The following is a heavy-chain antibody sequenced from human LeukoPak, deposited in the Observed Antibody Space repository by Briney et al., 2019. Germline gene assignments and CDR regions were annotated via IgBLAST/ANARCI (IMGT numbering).Heavy chain of an antibody. D-gene: IGHD3-22*01. CDR2: IKTYTEGETK. Sequence: GGSLRLSCAASGFTFSDAWMSWVRQAPGKGLEWVGRIKTYTEGETKDYAAPVKDRFIISRDDSKNMLYLEMNSLKIEDTAIYYCATMVNINSGWWGQGTLVTVSS. CDR3: ATMVNINSGW. V-gene: IGHV3-15*01. CDR1: GFTFSDAW. J-gene: IGHJ4*02.